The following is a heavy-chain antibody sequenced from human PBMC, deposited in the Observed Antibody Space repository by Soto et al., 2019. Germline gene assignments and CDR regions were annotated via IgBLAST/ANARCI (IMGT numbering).Heavy chain of an antibody. V-gene: IGHV3-21*03. CDR3: MVLAPSGY. CDR2: ISSSSSYI. Sequence: GGSLRVSWGAAGCPFGGYGGNWVRQAPGKGLEWISSISSSSSYIYYADSVKGRFTISGDNAKNTLYLQMNSLKTEDTAVYYCMVLAPSGYWGQGTLVTVSS. D-gene: IGHD3-10*01. J-gene: IGHJ4*02. CDR1: GCPFGGYG.